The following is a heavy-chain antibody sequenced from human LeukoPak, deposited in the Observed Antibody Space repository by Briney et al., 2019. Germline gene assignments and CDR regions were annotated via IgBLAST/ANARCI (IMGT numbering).Heavy chain of an antibody. CDR2: ISYDGSNK. CDR3: ARSNSGSYYWDAFDI. CDR1: GFTFGDYA. Sequence: GGSLRLSCTASGFTFGDYAMSWFRQAPGKGLEWVAVISYDGSNKYYADSVKGRFTISRDNSKNTLYLQMNSLRVEDTAMYYCARSNSGSYYWDAFDIWGQGTMVTVSS. D-gene: IGHD1-26*01. V-gene: IGHV3-30-3*01. J-gene: IGHJ3*02.